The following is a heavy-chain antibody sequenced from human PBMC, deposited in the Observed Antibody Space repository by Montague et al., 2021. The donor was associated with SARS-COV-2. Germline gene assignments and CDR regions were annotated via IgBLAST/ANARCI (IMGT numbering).Heavy chain of an antibody. CDR2: IYYSGXT. D-gene: IGHD3-22*01. J-gene: IGHJ4*02. V-gene: IGHV4-39*01. CDR3: ARHGQTGIAMIGVGIGYFDY. CDR1: GGSISSSSYY. Sequence: SETLSLTCTVSGGSISSSSYYWGWIRQPPGKGLEWIGSIYYSGXTXYXXXXKXRVTISVDTSKNQFSLKLSSVTAADTAVYYRARHGQTGIAMIGVGIGYFDYWGQGTLVTVSS.